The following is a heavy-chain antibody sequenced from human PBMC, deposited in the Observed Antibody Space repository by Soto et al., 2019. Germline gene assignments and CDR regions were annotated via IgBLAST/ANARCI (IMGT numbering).Heavy chain of an antibody. CDR3: AKNQGVELVPLATVDWFDP. D-gene: IGHD1-26*01. Sequence: GGSLRLSCATSGFTFNIYVMSWVRQAPGKGLEWVSSISGSGFKKYYAYSVKGRFTISRDNSKSTVYLELNNLSAEDTAVYHCAKNQGVELVPLATVDWFDPWGQGSVVTVSS. CDR2: ISGSGFKK. J-gene: IGHJ5*02. CDR1: GFTFNIYV. V-gene: IGHV3-23*01.